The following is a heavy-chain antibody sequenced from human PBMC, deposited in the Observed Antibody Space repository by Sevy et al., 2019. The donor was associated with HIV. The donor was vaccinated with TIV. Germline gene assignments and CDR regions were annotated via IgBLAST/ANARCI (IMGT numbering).Heavy chain of an antibody. CDR2: ITGHGGST. J-gene: IGHJ4*02. V-gene: IGHV3-23*01. D-gene: IGHD6-25*01. CDR3: AKDRVGFSSGAFDY. Sequence: GGSLRLSCAASGFTFNTYAMSWVRQAPGKGLEWVSSITGHGGSTYYGDSVKGRFTISRDNSKNTLYLQMNSLRAEDTAVYFCAKDRVGFSSGAFDYWGQRTLVTVSS. CDR1: GFTFNTYA.